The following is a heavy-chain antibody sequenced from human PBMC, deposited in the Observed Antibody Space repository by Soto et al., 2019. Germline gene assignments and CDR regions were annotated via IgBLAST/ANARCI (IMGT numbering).Heavy chain of an antibody. J-gene: IGHJ5*02. CDR1: GGSISSGDYY. Sequence: PSETLSLACTVSGGSISSGDYYWSWIRQPPGMALEWIAYIYYSGNTYYNPSLKSRVTISVDRSKNQFSLKLSSVTAADTAVYYCARWWMSAPRFDPWGQGTLVTVSS. CDR2: IYYSGNT. D-gene: IGHD2-8*01. V-gene: IGHV4-30-4*01. CDR3: ARWWMSAPRFDP.